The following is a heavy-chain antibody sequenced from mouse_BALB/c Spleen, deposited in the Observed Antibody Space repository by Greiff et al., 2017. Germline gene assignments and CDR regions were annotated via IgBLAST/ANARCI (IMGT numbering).Heavy chain of an antibody. CDR1: GFTFSSYT. V-gene: IGHV5-12-2*01. Sequence: DVMLVESGGGLVQPGGSLKLSCAASGFTFSSYTMSWVRQTPEKRLEWVAYISNGGGSTYYPDTVKGRFTISRDNAKNTLYLQMSSLKSEDTAMYYCARHQDWYFDVWGAGTTVTVSS. J-gene: IGHJ1*01. CDR3: ARHQDWYFDV. CDR2: ISNGGGST.